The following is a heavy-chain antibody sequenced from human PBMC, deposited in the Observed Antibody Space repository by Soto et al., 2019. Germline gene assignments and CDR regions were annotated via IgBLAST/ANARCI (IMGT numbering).Heavy chain of an antibody. Sequence: QVQLVQSGAEVKKPGASVKVSCKASRYTFTSYDINWVRQATGQGLEWMGWMNPNSGNTGYAQKFQGRVTMTRNTSISTAYMELSSLRSADTAVYYCARVRWGGSGWGAAFDIWGQGTTVTVSP. J-gene: IGHJ3*02. D-gene: IGHD6-19*01. CDR1: RYTFTSYD. CDR3: ARVRWGGSGWGAAFDI. CDR2: MNPNSGNT. V-gene: IGHV1-8*01.